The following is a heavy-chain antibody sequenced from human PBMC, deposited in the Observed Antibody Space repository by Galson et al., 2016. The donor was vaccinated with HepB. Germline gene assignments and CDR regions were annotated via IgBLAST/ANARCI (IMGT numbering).Heavy chain of an antibody. Sequence: SLRLSCAASGFTFTNHWMTWVRQVTGKGLEWVANIKEDGSARYYVDSVKGRFIISRDNAKNSVELQMNRLRAEDTAVYYCASDLGYCRSIDCKGDGFDVWGQGTVVTVSS. CDR3: ASDLGYCRSIDCKGDGFDV. CDR2: IKEDGSAR. CDR1: GFTFTNHW. D-gene: IGHD2-2*01. J-gene: IGHJ3*01. V-gene: IGHV3-7*01.